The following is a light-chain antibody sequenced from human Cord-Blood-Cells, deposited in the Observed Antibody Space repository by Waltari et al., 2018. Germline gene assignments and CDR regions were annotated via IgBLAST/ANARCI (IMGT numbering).Light chain of an antibody. CDR2: GAS. V-gene: IGKV3-20*01. J-gene: IGKJ4*01. CDR3: QQYGSLLT. Sequence: EIVLTQSPGTLSLSPGERATLSCRASQSVSSCYLAWYQQKPGQAPRLLIYGASSRATGIPDRFSGSGSGTDFTLTISRLEPEDFAVYYCQQYGSLLTFGGGTKVEIK. CDR1: QSVSSCY.